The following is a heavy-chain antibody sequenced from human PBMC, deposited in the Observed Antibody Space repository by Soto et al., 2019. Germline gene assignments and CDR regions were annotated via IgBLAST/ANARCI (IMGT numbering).Heavy chain of an antibody. CDR1: GDSISTSNYY. CDR3: ARHPELDY. CDR2: INYSGNT. Sequence: QLQLQESGPGLVKPSETLSLTCTVSGDSISTSNYYWGWIRQPPGKGLEWIGAINYSGNTFYNPSXXSXVXXSVDTSKNQFSLKLRSVTAADTAVYYCARHPELDYWGQGTLVTVSS. J-gene: IGHJ4*02. V-gene: IGHV4-39*01.